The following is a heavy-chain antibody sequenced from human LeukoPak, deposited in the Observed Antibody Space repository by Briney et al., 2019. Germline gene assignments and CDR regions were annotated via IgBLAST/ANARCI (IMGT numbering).Heavy chain of an antibody. V-gene: IGHV1-18*01. CDR3: ARGRDPNTYARR. CDR2: ISAYSGNT. Sequence: ASVKVSCKASGYTFTNYGIIWVRQAPGQGLEWMGWISAYSGNTNYAQKFQGRVTMTTDTSTSTAYMELRSLRSDDAAVYYCARGRDPNTYARRWGQGTLVTVSS. J-gene: IGHJ4*02. D-gene: IGHD2-2*01. CDR1: GYTFTNYG.